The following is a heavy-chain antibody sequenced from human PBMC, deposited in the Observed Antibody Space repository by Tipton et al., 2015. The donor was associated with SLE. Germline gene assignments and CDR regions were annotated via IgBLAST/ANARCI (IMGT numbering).Heavy chain of an antibody. V-gene: IGHV3-53*05. CDR2: IYSGGST. CDR1: GFTVSSNY. J-gene: IGHJ6*02. CDR3: AREGQPPRYYYGMDV. Sequence: GSLRLSCAASGFTVSSNYMSWVRQAPGKGLEWVSVIYSGGSTYYADSVKGRFTISSDNSKNTLYLQMNSLRAEDTAVYYCAREGQPPRYYYGMDVWGQGTTVTVSS. D-gene: IGHD6-13*01.